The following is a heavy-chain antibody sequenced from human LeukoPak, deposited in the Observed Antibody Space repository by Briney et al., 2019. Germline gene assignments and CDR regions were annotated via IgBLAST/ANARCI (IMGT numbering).Heavy chain of an antibody. CDR3: ARTRGYSGYDYEY. CDR1: GGSISSYY. CDR2: IYYSGST. J-gene: IGHJ4*02. D-gene: IGHD5-12*01. Sequence: PSETQSLTCTVSGGSISSYYWSWIRQPPGKGPEWIGYIYYSGSTNYNPSLKSRVTISVDTSKNQFSLKLSSVTAADTAVYYCARTRGYSGYDYEYWGQGTLVTVSS. V-gene: IGHV4-59*01.